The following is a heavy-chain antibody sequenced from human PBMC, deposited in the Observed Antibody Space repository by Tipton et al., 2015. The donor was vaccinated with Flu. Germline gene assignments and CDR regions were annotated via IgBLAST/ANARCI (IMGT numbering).Heavy chain of an antibody. Sequence: SLRLSCAASGLTVSSNYMSWVRQAPGKGLEWVSVIYSGGSTYYADSVKGRFTISRDNSKNTLYLQMNSLRPEDTAVYYCARPLYSSGWYSIDYWGQGTLVTVSS. D-gene: IGHD6-19*01. V-gene: IGHV3-66*02. J-gene: IGHJ4*02. CDR3: ARPLYSSGWYSIDY. CDR2: IYSGGST. CDR1: GLTVSSNY.